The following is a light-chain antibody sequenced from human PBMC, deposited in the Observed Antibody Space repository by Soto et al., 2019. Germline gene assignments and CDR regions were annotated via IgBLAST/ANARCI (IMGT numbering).Light chain of an antibody. Sequence: SYELTQPPSVSVSPGQTASITCSGDKLGDKYACWYQQKPGQSPVLVIYQDSKRPSGIPERFSGSNSGNTATLTISGLQTGDEGDYYCGTWDSRLRVVVFGGGTKLTVL. CDR2: QDS. J-gene: IGLJ2*01. V-gene: IGLV3-1*01. CDR3: GTWDSRLRVVV. CDR1: KLGDKY.